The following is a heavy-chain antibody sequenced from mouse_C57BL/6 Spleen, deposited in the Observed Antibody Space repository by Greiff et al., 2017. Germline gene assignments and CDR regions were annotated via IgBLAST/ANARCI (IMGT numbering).Heavy chain of an antibody. V-gene: IGHV1-19*01. D-gene: IGHD1-1*01. Sequence: EVQLQQSGPVLVKPGASVKMSCKASGYTFTDYYMNWVKQSHGKSLEWIGVINPYNGGTSYNQKFKGKATLTVDKSSSTAYMELNSRTSEDSAVYYCARAYYYGSSYGYFDVWGTGTTVTVSS. CDR2: INPYNGGT. J-gene: IGHJ1*03. CDR1: GYTFTDYY. CDR3: ARAYYYGSSYGYFDV.